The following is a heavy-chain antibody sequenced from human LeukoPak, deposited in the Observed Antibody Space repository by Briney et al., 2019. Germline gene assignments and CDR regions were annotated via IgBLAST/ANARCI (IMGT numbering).Heavy chain of an antibody. CDR3: ARVLGTYVDY. CDR2: ISSGSSYI. D-gene: IGHD1-26*01. CDR1: GFTFSSYS. Sequence: PGGSLRLSCAASGFTFSSYSMNWVRQAPGKGLEWVSSISSGSSYIYYADSVKGRFTISRDNSKNSLYLQMNSLRAEDTAVYSCARVLGTYVDYWGQGTLVTVSS. V-gene: IGHV3-21*01. J-gene: IGHJ4*02.